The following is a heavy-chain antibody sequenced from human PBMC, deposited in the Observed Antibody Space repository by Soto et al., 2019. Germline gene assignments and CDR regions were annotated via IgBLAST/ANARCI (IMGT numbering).Heavy chain of an antibody. D-gene: IGHD6-19*01. V-gene: IGHV1-18*04. Sequence: ASVKVSCKASGYTFTSYGISWVRQAPGQGLEWMGWISAYNGNTNYAQKLQGRVTMTTDTSTSTACMELRSLRSDDTAVYYCARGDLSDKMYSSGWYGDDAFDIWGQGTMVTVSS. CDR1: GYTFTSYG. J-gene: IGHJ3*02. CDR2: ISAYNGNT. CDR3: ARGDLSDKMYSSGWYGDDAFDI.